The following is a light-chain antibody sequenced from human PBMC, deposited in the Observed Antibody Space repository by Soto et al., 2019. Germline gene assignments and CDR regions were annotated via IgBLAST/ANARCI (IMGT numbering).Light chain of an antibody. CDR3: CSYAGTSTHTV. CDR2: EVS. J-gene: IGLJ7*01. CDR1: SSDVGSYNL. Sequence: QSALTQPASVSGSPGQSITISCTGTSSDVGSYNLVSWYQQHPGKAPKLMISEVSKRPSGISDRFSGSKSGSTASLTISGLQAEDEAEYYCCSYAGTSTHTVFGGGTQLTVL. V-gene: IGLV2-23*02.